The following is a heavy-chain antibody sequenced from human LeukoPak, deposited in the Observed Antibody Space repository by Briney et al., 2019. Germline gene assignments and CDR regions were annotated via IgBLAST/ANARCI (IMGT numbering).Heavy chain of an antibody. Sequence: GESLKISCKGSRYSFTSYWIGWVRQMPGKGLEWMGIIYPGDSDTRYSPSFQGQVTISADKSISTAYLQWNSLKASDTAMYYCARFVGACGGGSCSSDYWGQGPLVTVSS. CDR2: IYPGDSDT. CDR3: ARFVGACGGGSCSSDY. V-gene: IGHV5-51*01. D-gene: IGHD2-15*01. J-gene: IGHJ4*02. CDR1: RYSFTSYW.